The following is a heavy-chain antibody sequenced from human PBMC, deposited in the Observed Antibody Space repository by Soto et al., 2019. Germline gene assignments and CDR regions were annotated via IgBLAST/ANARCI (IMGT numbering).Heavy chain of an antibody. CDR2: IFYCGST. J-gene: IGHJ6*02. V-gene: IGHV4-59*01. CDR1: GDSISSYY. CDR3: ARDKGRYDSGMDV. D-gene: IGHD3-9*01. Sequence: SETLSLTCTVSGDSISSYYWGWIRQPPGKGLEWIGYIFYCGSTKYNPALKRRVTISVDTSRTQLSLSLKSVTAADTAIDYCARDKGRYDSGMDVWGQGTTVTVSS.